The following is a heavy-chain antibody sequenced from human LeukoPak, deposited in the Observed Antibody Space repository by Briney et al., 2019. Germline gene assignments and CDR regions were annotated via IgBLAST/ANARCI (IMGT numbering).Heavy chain of an antibody. V-gene: IGHV1-46*01. CDR1: GDTFTTDY. CDR2: SNPSGGST. Sequence: ASVKVSCKASGDTFTTDYIHWVRQGPGQGPEWMGVSNPSGGSTTNAQKFQGRVTMTRDTSTSTVYMELSSLRFEDTAIYYCARARGSGSYYGHDYYYYHYMDVWGKGTTVTVSS. CDR3: ARARGSGSYYGHDYYYYHYMDV. J-gene: IGHJ6*03. D-gene: IGHD3-10*01.